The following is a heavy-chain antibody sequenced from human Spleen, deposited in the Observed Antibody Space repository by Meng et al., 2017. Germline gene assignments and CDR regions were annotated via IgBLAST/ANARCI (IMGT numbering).Heavy chain of an antibody. CDR3: ARATAAGFDY. V-gene: IGHV4-61*01. CDR1: GGSVSSGSYS. Sequence: QESGRVLVRPSETLSLTCTVSGGSVSSGSYSWSSSRQPPGKGLEWIGYIYYSGSTSYNPSRKSRVTISVDTSKNQFSLKLSSVTAADTSVYYCARATAAGFDYWGQGTLVTVSS. CDR2: IYYSGST. J-gene: IGHJ4*02. D-gene: IGHD6-13*01.